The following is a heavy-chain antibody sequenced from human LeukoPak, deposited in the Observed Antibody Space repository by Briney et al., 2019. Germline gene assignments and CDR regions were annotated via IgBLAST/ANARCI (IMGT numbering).Heavy chain of an antibody. CDR2: IGTSSGVI. Sequence: PGGSLRLSCAASGFIFSSYSMNWVRLAPGKGLEWVSYIGTSSGVISYPGSVKGRFTISRDDAKNSLYLQMNSLRDEDTAVYYCARDRDWGFDYWGQGTLVTVSS. CDR3: ARDRDWGFDY. V-gene: IGHV3-48*02. D-gene: IGHD7-27*01. J-gene: IGHJ4*02. CDR1: GFIFSSYS.